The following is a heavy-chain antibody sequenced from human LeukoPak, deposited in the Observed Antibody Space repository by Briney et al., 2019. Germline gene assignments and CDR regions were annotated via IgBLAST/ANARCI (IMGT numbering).Heavy chain of an antibody. CDR3: ARGYGDYVFYFDY. D-gene: IGHD4-17*01. CDR2: IIPIFGTA. V-gene: IGHV1-69*13. CDR1: GGTFSSYA. Sequence: EASVKVSCKASGGTFSSYAISWVRQAPGQGLEWMGGIIPIFGTANYAQKFQGRVTITADESTSTAYMELSSLRSEDTAVYYCARGYGDYVFYFDYWGQGPLVTVSS. J-gene: IGHJ4*02.